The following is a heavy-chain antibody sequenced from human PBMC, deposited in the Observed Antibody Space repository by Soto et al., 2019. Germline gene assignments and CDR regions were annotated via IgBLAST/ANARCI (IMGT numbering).Heavy chain of an antibody. CDR1: GFTVSSNY. CDR2: IYSGGST. J-gene: IGHJ4*02. CDR3: ARDPQTGLYYFDY. D-gene: IGHD2-15*01. V-gene: IGHV3-66*01. Sequence: SVGSLRLSCAASGFTVSSNYVSWVRQAPGKGLEWVSVIYSGGSTYYADSVKGRFTISRDNSKNTLYLQMNSLRAEDTAVYYCARDPQTGLYYFDYWGQGTLVTVS.